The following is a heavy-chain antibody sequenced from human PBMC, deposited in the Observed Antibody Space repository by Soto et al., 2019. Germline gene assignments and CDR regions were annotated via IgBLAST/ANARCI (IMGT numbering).Heavy chain of an antibody. CDR1: GFTFSSYA. CDR2: ISGSGGST. Sequence: GGSLRLSCAASGFTFSSYAMSWVRQAPGKGLEWVSAISGSGGSTYYADSVKGRFTISRDNSKNTLYLQMNSLRAEDTAVYYCAKDVRDDFWSGYPALDYWGQGTLVTVSS. CDR3: AKDVRDDFWSGYPALDY. V-gene: IGHV3-23*01. D-gene: IGHD3-3*01. J-gene: IGHJ4*02.